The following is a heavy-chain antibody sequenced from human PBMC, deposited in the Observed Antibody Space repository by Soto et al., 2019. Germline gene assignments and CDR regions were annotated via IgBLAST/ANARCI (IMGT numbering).Heavy chain of an antibody. CDR3: ATDSSRITIFGVAHDAFDI. J-gene: IGHJ3*02. V-gene: IGHV1-69-2*01. D-gene: IGHD3-3*01. CDR2: VDPEDGET. Sequence: ASVKVSCKVPGYTFTDYYMHWVQQAPGKGLEWMGLVDPEDGETIYAEKFQGRVTITADTSTDTAYMELSSLRSEDTAVYYCATDSSRITIFGVAHDAFDIWGQGTMVTVSS. CDR1: GYTFTDYY.